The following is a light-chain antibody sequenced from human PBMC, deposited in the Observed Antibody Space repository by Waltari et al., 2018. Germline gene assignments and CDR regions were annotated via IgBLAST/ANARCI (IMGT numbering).Light chain of an antibody. J-gene: IGKJ1*01. CDR1: QSVSSSY. CDR2: GAS. Sequence: IVLTQSPGTLSLSPGERDTLSCRASQSVSSSYLDWYQQKPGQAPRVLIHGASNRATGIPDRFSGSGAGTDFTLTISRLEPEDFAVYYCQQYGSSPWTFGQGTKVEIK. V-gene: IGKV3-20*01. CDR3: QQYGSSPWT.